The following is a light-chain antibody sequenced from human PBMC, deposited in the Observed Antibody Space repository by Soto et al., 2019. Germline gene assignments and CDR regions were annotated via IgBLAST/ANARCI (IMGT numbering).Light chain of an antibody. CDR3: LPHSNYPLT. J-gene: IGKJ1*01. Sequence: DIQMTQFPSSLSASVGDRVTITCRASQGIRNDLAWYQQKPGKAPKRLIYAASSLQSGVPSRFSGSGSGTEFTLAISRLQPEDFATFYLLPHSNYPLTFGQGTKVEIK. V-gene: IGKV1-17*01. CDR1: QGIRND. CDR2: AAS.